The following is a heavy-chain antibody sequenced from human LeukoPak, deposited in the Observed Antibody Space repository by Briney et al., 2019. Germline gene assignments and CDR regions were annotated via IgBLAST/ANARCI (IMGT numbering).Heavy chain of an antibody. CDR2: ISGSTTDI. CDR1: GFTFTAYT. V-gene: IGHV3-21*01. Sequence: PGGSLRLSCVASGFTFTAYTINWVRQAPGKGLEWVSYISGSTTDIYYADSVKGRFTISRDNSKNTLYLQMNSLRAEDTAMYYCAKDSAYYYDSSGYYYDWGQGTLVTVSS. CDR3: AKDSAYYYDSSGYYYD. J-gene: IGHJ4*02. D-gene: IGHD3-22*01.